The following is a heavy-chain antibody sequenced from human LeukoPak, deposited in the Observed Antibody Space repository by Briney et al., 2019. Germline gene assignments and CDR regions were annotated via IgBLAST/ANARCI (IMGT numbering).Heavy chain of an antibody. Sequence: ASVKVSCKASGYTFTGYYMHWVRQAPGQGLEWMGWINPNSGGTNYAQKFQGRVTMTRDTSISTAYMELSRLRSDDTAVYYCARASSSSGWFDPWGQGTLVTVSS. CDR1: GYTFTGYY. CDR3: ARASSSSGWFDP. J-gene: IGHJ5*02. D-gene: IGHD6-6*01. CDR2: INPNSGGT. V-gene: IGHV1-2*02.